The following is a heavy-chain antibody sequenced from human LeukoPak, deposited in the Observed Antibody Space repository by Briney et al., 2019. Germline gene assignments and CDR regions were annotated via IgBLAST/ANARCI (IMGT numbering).Heavy chain of an antibody. CDR1: GGSISTYY. D-gene: IGHD3-3*01. Sequence: SETLSLTCTVSGGSISTYYWSWIRQPPGKGLEWIGYISYIGSTNYNPSLKSRVTISVDTTKNQFSLKLSSVTAADTAVYYCARDQRVDFWSGGSWFDPWGRGTLVTVSS. V-gene: IGHV4-59*01. CDR2: ISYIGST. J-gene: IGHJ5*02. CDR3: ARDQRVDFWSGGSWFDP.